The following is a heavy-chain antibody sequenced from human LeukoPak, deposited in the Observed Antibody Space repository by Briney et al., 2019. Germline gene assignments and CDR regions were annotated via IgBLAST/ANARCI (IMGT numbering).Heavy chain of an antibody. CDR3: VRGVGALFDL. Sequence: GSLRLSCAASGFTFSDSYMSWIRQAPGKGLEWISYISRGGRTTYYADSVKGRFTVSRDNAKNSLYLQMNSLRDEDTAVYYCVRGVGALFDLWGQGTLVIVSS. D-gene: IGHD3-10*01. V-gene: IGHV3-11*04. CDR2: ISRGGRTT. J-gene: IGHJ5*02. CDR1: GFTFSDSY.